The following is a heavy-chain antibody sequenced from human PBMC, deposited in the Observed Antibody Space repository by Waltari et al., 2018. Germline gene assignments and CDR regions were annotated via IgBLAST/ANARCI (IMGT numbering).Heavy chain of an antibody. V-gene: IGHV3-9*01. J-gene: IGHJ5*02. Sequence: EVQLVESGGGLVQPGRSLRLSCAASGFTFVDSAMHWVRQAPGKGLGWVSGISWNSGSIGYAESVKGRFTISRDNAKNSLYLQMNSLRAEDTALYYCAKGLDSALNWFDPWGQGTLVTVSS. CDR2: ISWNSGSI. D-gene: IGHD2-2*03. CDR3: AKGLDSALNWFDP. CDR1: GFTFVDSA.